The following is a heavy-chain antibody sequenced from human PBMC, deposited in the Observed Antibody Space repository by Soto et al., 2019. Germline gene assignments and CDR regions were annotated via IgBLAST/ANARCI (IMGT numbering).Heavy chain of an antibody. CDR3: SKDQASGQGSFDS. V-gene: IGHV3-30*18. CDR1: EFTFNIYG. CDR2: ISYDGSNQ. J-gene: IGHJ4*02. Sequence: AGSLRLSSAASEFTFNIYGMHWVRPAPDKGLEWVALISYDGSNQYYADSVKGRFTISRDNSKNTLFLQMNGLRADDTAVYYCSKDQASGQGSFDSWGQGTLVTVSS. D-gene: IGHD3-10*01.